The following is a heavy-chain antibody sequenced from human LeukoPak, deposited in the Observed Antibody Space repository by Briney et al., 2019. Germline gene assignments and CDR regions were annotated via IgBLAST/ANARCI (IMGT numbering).Heavy chain of an antibody. Sequence: PAETLCLTCTVSGGSISSYYWSWIRQPPGKGLEWIGYIYYSGSTNDNPSLKSRVTISVDTSKNQFSLNLNSVTAADTALYYCACGTYYYFDYWGQGTMVADSS. CDR1: GGSISSYY. J-gene: IGHJ4*02. D-gene: IGHD1-26*01. CDR2: IYYSGST. V-gene: IGHV4-59*01. CDR3: ACGTYYYFDY.